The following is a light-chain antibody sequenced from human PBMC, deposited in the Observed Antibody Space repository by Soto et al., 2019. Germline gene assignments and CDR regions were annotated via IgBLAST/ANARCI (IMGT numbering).Light chain of an antibody. CDR3: QQYHSLPRT. J-gene: IGKJ1*01. V-gene: IGKV3-20*01. CDR2: ATS. CDR1: QSVDSTY. Sequence: EILLTQSPGTLALSPGERATLSCRASQSVDSTYLAWYQQKPDQSPRLLIYATSTRAAGIPERFSGSGSGTDFTLTISRLEPEDFEVYYCQQYHSLPRTFGQGTKVDIK.